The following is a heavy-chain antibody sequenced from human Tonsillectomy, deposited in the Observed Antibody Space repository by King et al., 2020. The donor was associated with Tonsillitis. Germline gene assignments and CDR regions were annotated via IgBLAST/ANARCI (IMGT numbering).Heavy chain of an antibody. CDR2: ISPDGSKQ. J-gene: IGHJ3*01. CDR1: GFTFSNYW. CDR3: ARGNYYALEF. V-gene: IGHV3-7*04. Sequence: VQLVESGGGLVQAGGSLRLSCAASGFTFSNYWMNWVRQAPGEGLEWVANISPDGSKQYYVDSVKGRFTFPRDNAKNSLYLQMSSLRAEDTAVYYCARGNYYALEFWGQGTMVSVSS. D-gene: IGHD1-7*01.